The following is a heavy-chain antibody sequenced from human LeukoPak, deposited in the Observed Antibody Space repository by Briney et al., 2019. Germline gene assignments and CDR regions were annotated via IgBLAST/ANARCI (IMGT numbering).Heavy chain of an antibody. J-gene: IGHJ6*02. Sequence: GASVKVSCNASGYTFTSYDINWVRQATGQGLEWMGWMNPNSGNTGYAQKFQGRVTMTRNTSISTAYMELSSLRSEDTAVYYCARSYSSGWYGRYGMDVWGQGTTVTVSS. CDR3: ARSYSSGWYGRYGMDV. V-gene: IGHV1-8*02. D-gene: IGHD6-19*01. CDR2: MNPNSGNT. CDR1: GYTFTSYD.